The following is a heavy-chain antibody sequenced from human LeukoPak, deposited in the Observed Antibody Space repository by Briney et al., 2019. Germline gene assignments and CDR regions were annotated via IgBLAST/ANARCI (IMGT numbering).Heavy chain of an antibody. CDR1: GGSISSYY. Sequence: SETLSLTCTVSGGSISSYYWSWIRQPPGKGLEWIGYIYYSGSTNYNPSLKSRVTISVDTSKNQFSLKLSSVTAADTAVYYCARPSSGSGWFDPWGQGTLVTVSS. J-gene: IGHJ5*02. D-gene: IGHD6-19*01. CDR2: IYYSGST. CDR3: ARPSSGSGWFDP. V-gene: IGHV4-59*01.